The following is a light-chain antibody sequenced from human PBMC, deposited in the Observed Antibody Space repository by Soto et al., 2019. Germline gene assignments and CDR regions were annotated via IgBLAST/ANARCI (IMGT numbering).Light chain of an antibody. CDR1: QNIASS. J-gene: IGKJ5*01. Sequence: EIVMTQSPATLSVSPGERATLSCRASQNIASSLAWYQQKPGQSPRLLIYGATTRASNIAARFSGGGSGTEFTLTISSLQSEDSALYYCQQYYNWPSVTFGQGTRLEI. CDR3: QQYYNWPSVT. CDR2: GAT. V-gene: IGKV3D-15*01.